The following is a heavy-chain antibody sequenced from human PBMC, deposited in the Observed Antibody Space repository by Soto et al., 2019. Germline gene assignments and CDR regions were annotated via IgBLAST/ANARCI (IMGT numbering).Heavy chain of an antibody. D-gene: IGHD3-22*01. CDR3: ARGYYDSNGQSNTFDI. CDR1: GASISSSY. J-gene: IGHJ3*02. Sequence: PSETLSLTCTVSGASISSSYWSWIRQSPGKGLEWIGYVYYSGSTKYNPSLKSRVTISVDTSKNQFSLKLSSVTAADTAVCYCARGYYDSNGQSNTFDIWGQGTRVTVSS. V-gene: IGHV4-59*01. CDR2: VYYSGST.